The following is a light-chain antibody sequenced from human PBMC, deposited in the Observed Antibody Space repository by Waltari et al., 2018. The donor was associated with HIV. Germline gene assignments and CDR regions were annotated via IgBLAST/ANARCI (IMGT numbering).Light chain of an antibody. Sequence: QSVLTQPPSASGTPGQRVTISCSGSSSNIGSSYVYWYQQVPGTAPKLLIYSSKHGPSGVPDRFSGSKSGTSASLAISGLRSEDEADYYCAAWDDSLSGYVFGTGTKVTVL. CDR2: SSK. J-gene: IGLJ1*01. CDR3: AAWDDSLSGYV. CDR1: SSNIGSSY. V-gene: IGLV1-47*01.